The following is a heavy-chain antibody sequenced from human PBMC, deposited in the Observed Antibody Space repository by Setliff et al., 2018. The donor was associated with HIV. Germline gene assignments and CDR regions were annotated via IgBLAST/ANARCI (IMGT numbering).Heavy chain of an antibody. Sequence: ASVKVSCKASGYTFTSYGISWVRQAPGQGLEWMGWISAYNGNTNYAQKFQGRVTMTRDTSTSTVYMELSSLRSEDTAVYYCASGLLIQLWFDYWGQGTLVTVSS. J-gene: IGHJ4*02. CDR1: GYTFTSYG. CDR2: ISAYNGNT. D-gene: IGHD5-18*01. CDR3: ASGLLIQLWFDY. V-gene: IGHV1-18*01.